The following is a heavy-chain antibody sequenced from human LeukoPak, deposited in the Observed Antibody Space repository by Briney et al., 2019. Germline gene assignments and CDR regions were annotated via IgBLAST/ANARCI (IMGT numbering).Heavy chain of an antibody. CDR2: IRYDGGNT. D-gene: IGHD4-23*01. CDR1: GFTFSHFG. Sequence: GGSLRLSREASGFTFSHFGMHWVRQAPDKGLEWVAFIRYDGGNTHYADSVKGRFTISRDNSKNTLYLQMNSLRAEDTAVYYCANLLRWEPYWGQGTLVTVSP. CDR3: ANLLRWEPY. V-gene: IGHV3-30*02. J-gene: IGHJ4*02.